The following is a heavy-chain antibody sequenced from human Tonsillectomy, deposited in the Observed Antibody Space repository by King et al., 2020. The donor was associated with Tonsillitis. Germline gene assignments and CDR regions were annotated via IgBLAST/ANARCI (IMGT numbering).Heavy chain of an antibody. CDR2: VYYSGST. CDR1: GGSISSSSYY. V-gene: IGHV4-39*07. CDR3: ARVYLFGNYLDYFDY. Sequence: QLQESGPGLVKPSETLSLTCSVSGGSISSSSYYWGWIRQPPGKGLEWIGSVYYSGSTCYNPSLKSRVTISVDTSKNQFSLKLSSVTAADTAVYYCARVYLFGNYLDYFDYWGQGTLVIVSS. D-gene: IGHD4-11*01. J-gene: IGHJ4*02.